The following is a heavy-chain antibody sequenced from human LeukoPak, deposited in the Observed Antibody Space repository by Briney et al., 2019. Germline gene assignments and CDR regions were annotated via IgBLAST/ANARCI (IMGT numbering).Heavy chain of an antibody. Sequence: ASETLSLTCTVSGASISSYYWSWIRQPPGKGLEWIGYIYYSGSTNYNPSLKSRVTISVDTSKNQFSLKLSSVTAADTAVYYCASRDSSGYYYVGAFDIWGQGTMVTVSS. J-gene: IGHJ3*02. CDR3: ASRDSSGYYYVGAFDI. V-gene: IGHV4-59*12. D-gene: IGHD3-22*01. CDR1: GASISSYY. CDR2: IYYSGST.